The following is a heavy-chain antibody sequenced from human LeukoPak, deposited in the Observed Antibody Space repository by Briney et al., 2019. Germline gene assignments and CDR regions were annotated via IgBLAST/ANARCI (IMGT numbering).Heavy chain of an antibody. Sequence: PETLSLTCTVSGGSISSYYWSWIRQPPGKGLEWIGYMYYSGSTSYNPSLKSRVSISVDTSKNQFSLKLSSVTAADTAVYYCATIRDTALRYWYFDLWGRGTLVTVSS. D-gene: IGHD5-18*01. V-gene: IGHV4-59*01. CDR1: GGSISSYY. CDR3: ATIRDTALRYWYFDL. J-gene: IGHJ2*01. CDR2: MYYSGST.